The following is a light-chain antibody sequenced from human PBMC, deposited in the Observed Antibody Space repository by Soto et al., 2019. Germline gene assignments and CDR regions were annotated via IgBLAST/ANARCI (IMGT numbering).Light chain of an antibody. V-gene: IGKV3-11*01. J-gene: IGKJ1*01. Sequence: EVVFTQTQTTLSLSPGERSTLSCRASQSVSGYLAWYQQKPGQAPRLLIYDASNRATGIPARFSGSGSGTDFTLTISSLEPEDVALYYCKQRSNWPRTFGQGTKVDIK. CDR2: DAS. CDR3: KQRSNWPRT. CDR1: QSVSGY.